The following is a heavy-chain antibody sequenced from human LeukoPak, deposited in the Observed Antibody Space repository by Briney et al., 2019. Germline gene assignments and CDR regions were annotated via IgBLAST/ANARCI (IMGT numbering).Heavy chain of an antibody. Sequence: PGGSLRLSCAASGFTFSSYAMHWVRQAPGKGLEWVAVISYDGSNKYYADSVKGRFTISRDNSKNTLYLQMNSLRAEDTAVYYCARVLGSRNYYYGMDVWGQGTTVTVSS. V-gene: IGHV3-30*04. CDR3: ARVLGSRNYYYGMDV. J-gene: IGHJ6*02. CDR1: GFTFSSYA. D-gene: IGHD2-15*01. CDR2: ISYDGSNK.